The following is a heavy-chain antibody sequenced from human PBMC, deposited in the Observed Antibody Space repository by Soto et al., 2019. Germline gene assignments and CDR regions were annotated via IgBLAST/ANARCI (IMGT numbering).Heavy chain of an antibody. CDR2: ISSSSSYI. Sequence: EVQLVESGGGLVKPGGSLRLSCAASGFTFSSYSMNWVRQAPGKGLEWVSSISSSSSYIYYADSVKGRFTISRDNAKNSLYLQMNSLRAEDTAVYYCARGLRSRHDAFDIWGQGTMVTVSS. CDR1: GFTFSSYS. D-gene: IGHD4-17*01. CDR3: ARGLRSRHDAFDI. J-gene: IGHJ3*02. V-gene: IGHV3-21*01.